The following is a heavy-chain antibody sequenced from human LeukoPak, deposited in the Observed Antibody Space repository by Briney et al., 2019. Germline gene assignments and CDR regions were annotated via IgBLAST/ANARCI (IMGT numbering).Heavy chain of an antibody. D-gene: IGHD3-10*01. Sequence: ASVKVSCKASGYTFTGYYMHWVRQAPGQGLEWMGWINPNSGGTNYAQKFQGRVTMTRDTSISTAYMELSRLRSDDTAVYYCARLTYGPPPAEKITGWFDPSGQGTLVTVYS. V-gene: IGHV1-2*02. CDR1: GYTFTGYY. CDR3: ARLTYGPPPAEKITGWFDP. CDR2: INPNSGGT. J-gene: IGHJ5*02.